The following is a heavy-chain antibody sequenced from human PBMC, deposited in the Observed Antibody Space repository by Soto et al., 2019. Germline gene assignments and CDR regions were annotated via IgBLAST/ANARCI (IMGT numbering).Heavy chain of an antibody. CDR2: ISYDGSNK. CDR1: GFTFSYYS. Sequence: QVQLVESGGGVVQPGRSLRLSCAASGFTFSYYSMHWVRQAPGKGLEWVAVISYDGSNKYYADSVKGRFIISRDNSKNSLYLQMNSLRAEDTAVYYCARFHGRWGQGTLVTVSS. V-gene: IGHV3-30*03. J-gene: IGHJ4*02. CDR3: ARFHGR.